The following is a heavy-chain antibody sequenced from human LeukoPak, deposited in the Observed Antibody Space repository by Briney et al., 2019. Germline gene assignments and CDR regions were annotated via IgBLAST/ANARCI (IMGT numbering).Heavy chain of an antibody. V-gene: IGHV4-59*13. CDR1: GGSISDYY. CDR3: ASTSSSWSGYFDY. CDR2: IYYTGTT. Sequence: SETLSLTCTVSGGSISDYYWSWIRQPPGKGLEWIGYIYYTGTTNYNPSLKSRVTISLDTSKNQLSLKLNSVTAADTGVYYCASTSSSWSGYFDYWGQGTLVTVSS. D-gene: IGHD6-13*01. J-gene: IGHJ4*02.